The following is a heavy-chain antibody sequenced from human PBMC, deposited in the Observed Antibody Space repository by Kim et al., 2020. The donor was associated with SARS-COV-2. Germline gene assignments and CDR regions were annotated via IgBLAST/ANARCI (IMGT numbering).Heavy chain of an antibody. CDR1: GYTFTGYY. CDR2: INPNSGGT. Sequence: ASVKVSCKASGYTFTGYYMHWVRQAPGQGLEWMGWINPNSGGTNYAQKFQGRVTMTRDTSISTAYMELSRLRSDDTAVYYCAREGVGATTGSPYWGQGTLVTVSS. D-gene: IGHD1-26*01. V-gene: IGHV1-2*02. CDR3: AREGVGATTGSPY. J-gene: IGHJ4*02.